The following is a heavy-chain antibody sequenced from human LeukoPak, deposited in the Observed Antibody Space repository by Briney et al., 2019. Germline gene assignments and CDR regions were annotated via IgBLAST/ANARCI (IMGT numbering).Heavy chain of an antibody. CDR3: ARDDGSYSRSPGFDY. CDR1: GFTFSSYT. D-gene: IGHD1-26*01. J-gene: IGHJ4*02. Sequence: GGSLRLSCAVSGFTFSSYTMNWVRQAPGKGVEWVSSISSSSSYIYYADSVKGRFTISRDNAKNSLYLQMNSLRAEDTAVYYCARDDGSYSRSPGFDYWGQGTLVTVSS. CDR2: ISSSSSYI. V-gene: IGHV3-21*01.